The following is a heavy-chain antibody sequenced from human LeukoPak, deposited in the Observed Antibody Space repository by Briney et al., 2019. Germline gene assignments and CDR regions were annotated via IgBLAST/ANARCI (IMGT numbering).Heavy chain of an antibody. CDR2: MYSRGST. Sequence: SETLSLTCTVSGGSISSYYWSWVRQPAGKGLEWIGRMYSRGSTNYNPSLKSRVTMSLDTSKNQFSLKLKSLTAADTALYYWARGRFCSADICSGGDAFDIWGRGTMVSVSS. CDR1: GGSISSYY. J-gene: IGHJ3*02. D-gene: IGHD3-3*01. V-gene: IGHV4-4*07. CDR3: ARGRFCSADICSGGDAFDI.